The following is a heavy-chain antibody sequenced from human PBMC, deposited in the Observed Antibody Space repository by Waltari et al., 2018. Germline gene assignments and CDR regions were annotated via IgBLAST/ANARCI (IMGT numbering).Heavy chain of an antibody. V-gene: IGHV3-74*01. D-gene: IGHD6-13*01. CDR2: ISSDGSST. Sequence: EEQLVESGGGLAQPGESLRLSCAASGFTFSRYWMDWVRQAPGKGLVWVSRISSDGSSTTYADSVKGRFTISRDNAKNSLYLQMNSLRAEDTAVYYCARDLSSSWSDYWGQGTLVTVSS. CDR3: ARDLSSSWSDY. CDR1: GFTFSRYW. J-gene: IGHJ4*02.